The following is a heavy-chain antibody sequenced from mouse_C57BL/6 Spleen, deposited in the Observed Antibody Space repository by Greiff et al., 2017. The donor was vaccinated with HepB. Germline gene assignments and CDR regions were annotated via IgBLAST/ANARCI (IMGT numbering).Heavy chain of an antibody. Sequence: EVKLVESGGGLVKPGGSLKLSCAASGFTFSSYTMSWVRQTPEKRLEWVATISGGGGNTYYPDSVKGRFTISRDNAKNTLYLQMSSLRSEDTALYYCARSYYGSSYWYFDVWGTGTTVTVSS. CDR1: GFTFSSYT. CDR3: ARSYYGSSYWYFDV. J-gene: IGHJ1*03. V-gene: IGHV5-9*01. CDR2: ISGGGGNT. D-gene: IGHD1-1*01.